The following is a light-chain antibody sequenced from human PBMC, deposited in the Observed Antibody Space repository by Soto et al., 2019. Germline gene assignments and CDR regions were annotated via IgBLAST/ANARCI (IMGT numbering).Light chain of an antibody. J-gene: IGKJ1*01. CDR1: QSVSSN. V-gene: IGKV3-15*01. CDR3: QQYNNWRTWT. CDR2: GAS. Sequence: EIVMTQSPATLSVSPGERATLSCRASQSVSSNLAWYQQKPGQAPRLLIYGASTRATGIPARFSGSGSGTEFTLTFSSLQSEDFAVYYCQQYNNWRTWTFGQGTKEEIK.